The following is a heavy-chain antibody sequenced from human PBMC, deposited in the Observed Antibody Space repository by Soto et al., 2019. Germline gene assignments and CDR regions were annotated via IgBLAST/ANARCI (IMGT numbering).Heavy chain of an antibody. CDR2: IYSGGST. Sequence: GGSLRLSCAASGFTVSSNYMSWVRQAPGKGLEWVSVIYSGGSTYYADSVKGRFTISRDNSKNTLYLQMNSLRAEDTAVYYCAGNRGKYCSSTSCFGPIDYWGQGTLVTVSS. CDR1: GFTVSSNY. V-gene: IGHV3-53*01. D-gene: IGHD2-2*01. J-gene: IGHJ4*02. CDR3: AGNRGKYCSSTSCFGPIDY.